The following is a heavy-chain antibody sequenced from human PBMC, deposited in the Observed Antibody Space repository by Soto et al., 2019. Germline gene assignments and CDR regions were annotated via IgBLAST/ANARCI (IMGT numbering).Heavy chain of an antibody. Sequence: GASVKVSCTDSGYTFTSYDMKWVRQATGQRLEWMGWINASNGNTKYSQKFQGRVTITRDTSASTAYMELSSLRSEDTAVYYCARDLGIPGDYWGQGTLVTVSS. CDR3: ARDLGIPGDY. J-gene: IGHJ4*02. CDR2: INASNGNT. D-gene: IGHD6-13*01. V-gene: IGHV1-3*01. CDR1: GYTFTSYD.